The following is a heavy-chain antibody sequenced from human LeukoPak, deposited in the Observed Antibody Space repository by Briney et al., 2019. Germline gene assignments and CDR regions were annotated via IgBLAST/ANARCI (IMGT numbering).Heavy chain of an antibody. Sequence: PGGSLRLSCAASGFTFSSYAISWVRQAPGKGLEWVSGFSGSGVGTYYADSVKGRFTISRDNSKNTLYLQMNSLRAEDTAVYYCAKEGFFCSTSCLKPLYYFDYWGQGTLVTVSS. CDR2: FSGSGVGT. D-gene: IGHD2-2*01. J-gene: IGHJ4*02. CDR3: AKEGFFCSTSCLKPLYYFDY. V-gene: IGHV3-23*01. CDR1: GFTFSSYA.